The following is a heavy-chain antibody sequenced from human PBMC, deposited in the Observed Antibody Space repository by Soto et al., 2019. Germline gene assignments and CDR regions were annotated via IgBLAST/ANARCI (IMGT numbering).Heavy chain of an antibody. CDR2: IKQDGSEK. D-gene: IGHD3-3*01. Sequence: PGGSLRLSCAASGFTFSSYWMSWVRQAPGKGLEWVANIKQDGSEKYYVDSVKGRFTISRDNAKNSLYLQMNSLRAEDTAVYYCARDLRPIFGVTYYYYYGMDVWGQGTTVTVSS. CDR1: GFTFSSYW. CDR3: ARDLRPIFGVTYYYYYGMDV. J-gene: IGHJ6*02. V-gene: IGHV3-7*05.